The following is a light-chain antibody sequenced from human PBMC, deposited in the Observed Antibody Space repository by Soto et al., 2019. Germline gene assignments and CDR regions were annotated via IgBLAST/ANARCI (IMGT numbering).Light chain of an antibody. J-gene: IGKJ3*01. Sequence: EIVMTQSPATLSVSPGERATLSCRASQSVRSNLAWYQQKPGQAPRLLIYGASTRATGIPARFSGSGSGTELTLTISSLQSEDFAVYYCQQYNNYPPFTFGPGTKVDIK. CDR3: QQYNNYPPFT. CDR1: QSVRSN. CDR2: GAS. V-gene: IGKV3-15*01.